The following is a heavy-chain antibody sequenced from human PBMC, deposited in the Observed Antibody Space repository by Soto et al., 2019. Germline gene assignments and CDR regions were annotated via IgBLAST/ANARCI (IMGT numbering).Heavy chain of an antibody. J-gene: IGHJ2*01. CDR2: INHTGST. V-gene: IGHV4-34*01. CDR3: ARVGQLFPDLDL. CDR1: GTSFSNSY. Sequence: QVQLQQWGAGLLKPSETLSLSCSVYGTSFSNSYWSWIRQAPGKGLEWLGEINHTGSTNYNPSLKGRVTISVDASKKEFSLKLRSVTAADTAVYYCARVGQLFPDLDLWGRGTLVSVSS. D-gene: IGHD3-10*01.